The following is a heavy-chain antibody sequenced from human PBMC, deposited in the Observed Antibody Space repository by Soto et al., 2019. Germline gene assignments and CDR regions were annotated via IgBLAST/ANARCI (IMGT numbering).Heavy chain of an antibody. CDR1: GFTVSNTY. Sequence: EVQLVETGGGLIQPGGSLRLSCAASGFTVSNTYMTWVRQPPGKGLGCVSVIYTAGGTNYADSVKGRFIISRDNSKNTLYLQMSSLSAEDAAVYYCARALPVAKGGFDTWGQGTLVTVSS. J-gene: IGHJ5*02. CDR3: ARALPVAKGGFDT. D-gene: IGHD2-2*01. V-gene: IGHV3-53*02. CDR2: IYTAGGT.